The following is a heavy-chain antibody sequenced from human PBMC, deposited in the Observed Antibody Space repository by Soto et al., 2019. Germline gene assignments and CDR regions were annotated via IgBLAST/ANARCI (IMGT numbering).Heavy chain of an antibody. CDR2: INHSGST. CDR1: GGSFSGYY. J-gene: IGHJ4*02. Sequence: QVQLQQWGAGLLKPSETLSLTCAVYGGSFSGYYWSWIRQPPGKGLEWIGEINHSGSTNYNPSLKSRVTISVDTSKNQFSLKLSSVTAADTAVYYCARGREYCSGGSCYLPIDYWGQGTLVTVSS. CDR3: ARGREYCSGGSCYLPIDY. D-gene: IGHD2-15*01. V-gene: IGHV4-34*01.